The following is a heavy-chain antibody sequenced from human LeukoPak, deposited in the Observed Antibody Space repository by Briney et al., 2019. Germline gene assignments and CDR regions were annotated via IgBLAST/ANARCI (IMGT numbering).Heavy chain of an antibody. CDR2: MNPNSGNT. CDR1: GYTFTSYD. CDR3: ARGQGARGAVAHDY. D-gene: IGHD6-19*01. V-gene: IGHV1-8*01. Sequence: GASVKVSXKASGYTFTSYDINWVRQATGQGLEWMGWMNPNSGNTGYAQKFQGRVTMTRNTSISTAYMELSSLRSEDTAVYYCARGQGARGAVAHDYWGQGTLVTVSS. J-gene: IGHJ4*02.